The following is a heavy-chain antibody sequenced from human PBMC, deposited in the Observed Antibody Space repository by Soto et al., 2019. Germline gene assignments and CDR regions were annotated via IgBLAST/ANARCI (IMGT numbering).Heavy chain of an antibody. Sequence: SDTLSLTCTVSGGSISSGGYYWSWIRQHPGKGLEWIGYIYYSGSTYYNPSLKSRVTISVDTSKNQFSLKLSSVTAADTAVYYCARDVTRRYCSGGSCPPLGAFDIWGQGTMVTVS. D-gene: IGHD2-15*01. CDR2: IYYSGST. CDR3: ARDVTRRYCSGGSCPPLGAFDI. J-gene: IGHJ3*02. CDR1: GGSISSGGYY. V-gene: IGHV4-31*03.